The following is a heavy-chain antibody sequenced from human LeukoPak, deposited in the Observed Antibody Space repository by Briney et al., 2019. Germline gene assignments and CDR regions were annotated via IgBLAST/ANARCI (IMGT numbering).Heavy chain of an antibody. V-gene: IGHV3-30*18. D-gene: IGHD3-10*01. CDR2: ISEDTTTQ. CDR3: AKEGLPSGTSFSAWFDT. Sequence: PGGSLRLSCAASGFTFSAYGMHWVRQAPGEGLEWVAVISEDTTTQYYGDSVKGRFTIFRDNSKNTVYLQMNSLRVGDTAIYYCAKEGLPSGTSFSAWFDTWGQGTLVTVSS. CDR1: GFTFSAYG. J-gene: IGHJ5*02.